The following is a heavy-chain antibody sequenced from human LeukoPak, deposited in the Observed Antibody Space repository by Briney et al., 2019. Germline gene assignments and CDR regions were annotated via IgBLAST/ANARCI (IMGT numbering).Heavy chain of an antibody. CDR1: GLSFSSFA. V-gene: IGHV3-23*01. D-gene: IGHD3-16*01. CDR2: MKGTGET. CDR3: ARASWVSTADAVR. Sequence: PGGSLTLSCAASGLSFSSFAMSWVRQAPARGLECLSSMKGTGETIYADSVRGRCTLFRDGSRNTVYLQLNNLRVEDTAVYYCARASWVSTADAVRWGQGTVVTVSS. J-gene: IGHJ4*02.